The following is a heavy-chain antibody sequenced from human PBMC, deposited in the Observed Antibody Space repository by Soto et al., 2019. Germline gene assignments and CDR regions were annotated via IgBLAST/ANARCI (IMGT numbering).Heavy chain of an antibody. CDR2: INHSGST. CDR3: ARTSSSSPLAY. Sequence: SETLSLTCAVYGGSFSGYYWAWIRQPPGKGLEWIGEINHSGSTNCNPSLKSRVTMSVDTSKNQFSLNLSSVTAADTAVYYCARTSSSSPLAYWVQGTLVTVSS. CDR1: GGSFSGYY. J-gene: IGHJ4*02. D-gene: IGHD6-13*01. V-gene: IGHV4-34*01.